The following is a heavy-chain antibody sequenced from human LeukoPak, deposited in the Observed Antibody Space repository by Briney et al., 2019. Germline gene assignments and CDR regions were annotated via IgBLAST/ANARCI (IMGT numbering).Heavy chain of an antibody. V-gene: IGHV1-2*02. D-gene: IGHD1-1*01. CDR1: GYTFTDYY. CDR3: ASGKVHYYYYMDV. J-gene: IGHJ6*03. Sequence: SVKVSCKASGYTFTDYYVHWVRQAPGQGLEWMGWINPNSGGTNYAQKFQGRVTMTRDTSISTAYMELSRLRSDDTAVYYCASGKVHYYYYMDVWGKGTTVTVSS. CDR2: INPNSGGT.